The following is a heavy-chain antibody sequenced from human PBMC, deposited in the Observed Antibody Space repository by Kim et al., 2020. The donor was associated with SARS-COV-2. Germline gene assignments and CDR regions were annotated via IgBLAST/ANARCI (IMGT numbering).Heavy chain of an antibody. CDR3: ARAEYYDILTGYRRDFDY. V-gene: IGHV1-18*01. Sequence: ASVKVSCKASGYTFTSYGISWVRQAPGQGLEWMGWISAYNGNTNYAQKLQGRVTMTTDTSTSTAYMELRSLRSDDTAVYYCARAEYYDILTGYRRDFDYWGQGTLVTVSS. D-gene: IGHD3-9*01. CDR1: GYTFTSYG. CDR2: ISAYNGNT. J-gene: IGHJ4*02.